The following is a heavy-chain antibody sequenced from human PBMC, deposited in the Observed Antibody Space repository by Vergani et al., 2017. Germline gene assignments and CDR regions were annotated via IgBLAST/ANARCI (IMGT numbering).Heavy chain of an antibody. CDR3: ARRVYCSGGSCPLRGQYFQH. V-gene: IGHV1-8*01. J-gene: IGHJ1*01. CDR2: MNPNSGNT. D-gene: IGHD2-15*01. CDR1: GYTFTNYD. Sequence: QVQLVQSGAEVKKPGASVKVSCKASGYTFTNYDINWVRQATGQGLEWMGWMNPNSGNTGYAQKFQGRVTMTRNTSISTAYMELSSLRSEDTAVYYCARRVYCSGGSCPLRGQYFQHWGQGTLVTVSS.